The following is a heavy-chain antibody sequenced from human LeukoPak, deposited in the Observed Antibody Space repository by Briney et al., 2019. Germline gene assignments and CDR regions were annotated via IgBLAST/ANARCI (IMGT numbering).Heavy chain of an antibody. CDR2: INPDSGYT. J-gene: IGHJ4*02. Sequence: ASVKVSCKTSGYTFTDYYIHWVRQAPGQGLEWMGWINPDSGYTNYAQKFQGRVTMTRDTSINTAYMELSRLTSDDTAVYYCARVQGYSSGWDCDYWGQGTLVTVSS. CDR1: GYTFTDYY. CDR3: ARVQGYSSGWDCDY. D-gene: IGHD6-19*01. V-gene: IGHV1-2*02.